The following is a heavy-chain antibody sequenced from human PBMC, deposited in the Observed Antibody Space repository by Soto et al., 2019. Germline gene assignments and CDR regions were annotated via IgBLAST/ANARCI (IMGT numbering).Heavy chain of an antibody. Sequence: EVQLVESGGGLVQPGGSLRLSCAASGFTFSSYSMNWVRQAPGKGLEWVSYISSSSSTIYYADSVKGGFTISRDNAKNALYLQMNSLRGEDTAVYARDYSSYGPFDYLGQGTLVTVSS. CDR1: GFTFSSYS. J-gene: IGHJ4*02. CDR2: ISSSSSTI. V-gene: IGHV3-48*01. D-gene: IGHD5-18*01. CDR3: DYSSYGPFDY.